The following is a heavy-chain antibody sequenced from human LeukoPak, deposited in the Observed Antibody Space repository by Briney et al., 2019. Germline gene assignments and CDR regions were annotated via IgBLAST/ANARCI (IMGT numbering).Heavy chain of an antibody. CDR2: ISIDGSNN. D-gene: IGHD3-10*01. J-gene: IGHJ4*02. CDR1: GFTFSNYA. V-gene: IGHV3-30-3*01. CDR3: ARDREGYSYGLGY. Sequence: PGGSLRLSYAASGFTFSNYAMYWVRQAPGKGLEWVTIISIDGSNNYYADSVQGRFTISRDNSKNMLYLQMNSLTTEDTAMFFCARDREGYSYGLGYWGQGTLVTVSS.